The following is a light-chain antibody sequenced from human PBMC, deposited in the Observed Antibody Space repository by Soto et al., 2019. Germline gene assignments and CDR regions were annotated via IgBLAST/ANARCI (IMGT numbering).Light chain of an antibody. J-gene: IGKJ1*01. V-gene: IGKV1-39*01. CDR2: AAS. Sequence: DIQMTQSPSSLSASVGDRVTITCRASQSISSSLNWYQQKPGKAPKLLIYAASSLQSGVPSRFSGSGSGTDFTLTISSLQPEDFATYYCQQSYSTPPWTFAQRTQVEIK. CDR1: QSISSS. CDR3: QQSYSTPPWT.